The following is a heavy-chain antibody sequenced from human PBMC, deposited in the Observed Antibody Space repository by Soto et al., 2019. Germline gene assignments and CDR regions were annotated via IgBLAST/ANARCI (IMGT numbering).Heavy chain of an antibody. D-gene: IGHD3-10*01. CDR3: VRDSFNSSGTYYHYFDY. J-gene: IGHJ4*02. CDR1: GFDFNIYS. Sequence: EVHLVESGGGVVQPGGSLSLSCAASGFDFNIYSMNWVRQAPGKGPEWIAHINRAGGYIHYAASVQGRFTISRDNGRKSLYLHMNSLSVEDTAAYYCVRDSFNSSGTYYHYFDYWGQGTLATVSS. CDR2: INRAGGYI. V-gene: IGHV3-48*01.